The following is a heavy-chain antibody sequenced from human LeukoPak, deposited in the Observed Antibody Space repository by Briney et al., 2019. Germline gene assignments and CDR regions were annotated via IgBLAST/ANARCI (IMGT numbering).Heavy chain of an antibody. CDR3: ARDFAPTLNVEVVAAALNWFDP. V-gene: IGHV1-2*02. CDR1: GYTFTGYY. J-gene: IGHJ5*02. D-gene: IGHD2-15*01. Sequence: AASVKVSCKASGYTFTGYYMHWVRQAPGQGLELMGWINPNSGGTNYAQKFQGRVTMTRDMSTSTVYMELSSLRSEDTAVYYCARDFAPTLNVEVVAAALNWFDPWGQGTLVTVSS. CDR2: INPNSGGT.